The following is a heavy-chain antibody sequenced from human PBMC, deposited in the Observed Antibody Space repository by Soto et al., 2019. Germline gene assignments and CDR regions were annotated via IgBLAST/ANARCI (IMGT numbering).Heavy chain of an antibody. CDR3: ARSREMAARRNNAFDI. V-gene: IGHV1-69*13. CDR2: IIPIFGTA. J-gene: IGHJ3*02. D-gene: IGHD6-6*01. CDR1: GGTFSSYA. Sequence: ASVKVSYKASGGTFSSYAISWVRQAPGQGLEWMGGIIPIFGTANYAQKFQGRVTITADESRSTAYMELSSLRSEDTAVYYCARSREMAARRNNAFDIWGQGTMVTV.